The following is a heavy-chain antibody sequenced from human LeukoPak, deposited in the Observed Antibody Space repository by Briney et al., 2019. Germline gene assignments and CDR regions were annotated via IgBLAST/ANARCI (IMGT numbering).Heavy chain of an antibody. CDR2: INSDGSTT. V-gene: IGHV3-74*01. Sequence: GGSLRLSCAASKFTFSLYWMHWVRQSPGKGLVWVSRINSDGSTTSHADSVKGRFTISRDNAKNTLYLQMNSLRDEDTAVYYCARLGVGATRDAFDIWGQGTMVTVSS. J-gene: IGHJ3*02. CDR1: KFTFSLYW. D-gene: IGHD1-26*01. CDR3: ARLGVGATRDAFDI.